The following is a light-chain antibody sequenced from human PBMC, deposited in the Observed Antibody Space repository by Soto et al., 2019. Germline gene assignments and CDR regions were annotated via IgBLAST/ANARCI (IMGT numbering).Light chain of an antibody. CDR1: QLVVTSY. V-gene: IGKV3-20*01. J-gene: IGKJ1*01. CDR3: QQYGSSGT. CDR2: GAS. Sequence: EIVLTQSPGTLSLSPGERATLSCRASQLVVTSYLHWYQHKPGQAPRLLIYGASARATGIPDRFSGSGSGTDFTLTISRLEPEDFAVYYWQQYGSSGTFGQGTKVHIK.